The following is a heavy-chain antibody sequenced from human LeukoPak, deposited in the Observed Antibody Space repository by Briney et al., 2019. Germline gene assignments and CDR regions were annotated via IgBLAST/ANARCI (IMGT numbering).Heavy chain of an antibody. J-gene: IGHJ4*02. D-gene: IGHD3-10*01. CDR2: INHSGST. Sequence: SETLSLTCTVSGGSISGYYWSWIRQPPGKGLEWIGEINHSGSTNYNPSLKSRVTISVDTSKNQFSLKLSSVTAADTAVYYCARRKKYYGSAPYYFDYWGQGTLVTVSS. V-gene: IGHV4-34*01. CDR3: ARRKKYYGSAPYYFDY. CDR1: GGSISGYY.